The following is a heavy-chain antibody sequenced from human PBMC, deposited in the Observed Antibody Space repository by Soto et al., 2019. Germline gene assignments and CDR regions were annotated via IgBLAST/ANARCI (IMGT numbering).Heavy chain of an antibody. V-gene: IGHV3-74*01. Sequence: GGSLRLSCAASGFTFSSYWMHWVRQAPGKGLVWVSRINSDGSSTSYADSVKGRFTISRDNAKNTLYLQMNSLRAEDTAVYYCARGPPYYDFWSGYYPHDYWGQGTLVTAPQ. CDR1: GFTFSSYW. D-gene: IGHD3-3*01. J-gene: IGHJ4*02. CDR3: ARGPPYYDFWSGYYPHDY. CDR2: INSDGSST.